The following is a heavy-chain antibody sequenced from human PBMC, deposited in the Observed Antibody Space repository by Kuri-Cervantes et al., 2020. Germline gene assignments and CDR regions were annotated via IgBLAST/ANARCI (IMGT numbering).Heavy chain of an antibody. CDR3: ARGGQRWLQNFDY. V-gene: IGHV7-4-1*02. Sequence: GESLKISCEGSGFTFTSYAMNWVRQAPGQGLEWMGWINTNTGNPTYAQGFTGRFVFSLDTSVSTAYLQISSLKAEDTAVYYCARGGQRWLQNFDYWGQGTLVTVSS. D-gene: IGHD5-24*01. CDR2: INTNTGNP. CDR1: GFTFTSYA. J-gene: IGHJ4*02.